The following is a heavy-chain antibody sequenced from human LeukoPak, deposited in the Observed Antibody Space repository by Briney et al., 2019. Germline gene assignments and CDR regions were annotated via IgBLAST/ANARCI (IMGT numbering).Heavy chain of an antibody. CDR1: GDPISSGGYY. V-gene: IGHV4-31*03. CDR3: ARVRRDHYYYYGMDV. J-gene: IGHJ6*02. CDR2: IYYSGST. Sequence: SEPLSLTCTVSGDPISSGGYYWSWIRQHPGKGLEWIGYIYYSGSTYYNPSLKSRVTISVDTSKNQFSLKLSSVTAADTAVYYCARVRRDHYYYYGMDVWGQGTTVTVSS. D-gene: IGHD3-10*01.